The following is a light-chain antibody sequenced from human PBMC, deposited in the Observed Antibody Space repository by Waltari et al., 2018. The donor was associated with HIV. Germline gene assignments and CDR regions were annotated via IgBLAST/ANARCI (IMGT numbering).Light chain of an antibody. CDR1: KSNIGSDY. Sequence: QSVLTQPPSASGTPGQRVTISCSGSKSNIGSDYVYWYQQHPGTAPKLLIYRNNQRPSGVPDRFSGSKSGTSASLAISGLRSEDEADYYCAAWTDSLSGVVFGGGTKLSVL. V-gene: IGLV1-47*01. CDR2: RNN. CDR3: AAWTDSLSGVV. J-gene: IGLJ2*01.